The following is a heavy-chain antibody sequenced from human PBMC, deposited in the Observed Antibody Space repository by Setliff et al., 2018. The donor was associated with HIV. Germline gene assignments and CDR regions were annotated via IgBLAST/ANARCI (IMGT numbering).Heavy chain of an antibody. D-gene: IGHD3-10*01. Sequence: GGSLRLSCAASGFTFSSYWMHWVRQAPGKGLVWVSRINSDGSSTSYADSVKGRFTISRDNAKNTLYLQMNSLRAEDTAVYYCASTPGVRGAFDIWGQGTMVTVSS. V-gene: IGHV3-74*01. CDR3: ASTPGVRGAFDI. CDR2: INSDGSST. J-gene: IGHJ3*02. CDR1: GFTFSSYW.